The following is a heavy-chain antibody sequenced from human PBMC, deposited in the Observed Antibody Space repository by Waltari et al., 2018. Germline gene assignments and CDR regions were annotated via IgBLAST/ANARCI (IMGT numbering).Heavy chain of an antibody. CDR2: LNQDGMYK. CDR1: GFTFNYDC. D-gene: IGHD6-19*01. J-gene: IGHJ4*02. Sequence: EVQLVESGGGLVQPGGYLRLSCAASGFTFNYDCMSWVRQAPGKGLVGVAKLNQDGMYKSYVDSVKGRFTSSRDNAEKSLYLQMSSLRAEDTAVYYCARENGWSFDNWGQGTLVTVSS. CDR3: ARENGWSFDN. V-gene: IGHV3-7*01.